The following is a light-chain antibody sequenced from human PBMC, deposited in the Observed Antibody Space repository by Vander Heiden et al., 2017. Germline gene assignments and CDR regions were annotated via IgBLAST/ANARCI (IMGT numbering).Light chain of an antibody. J-gene: IGKJ4*01. CDR1: QSVSSN. V-gene: IGKV3-15*01. Sequence: EIVMTQSPATLSVSPGERATLSCRASQSVSSNLAWYQQQPGQAPRLLIYGASTRAAGIPARFSGSGSGTEFTLTISSLQSEDFAVYYCQQYNNWPPSHGFGGGTKVEIK. CDR3: QQYNNWPPSHG. CDR2: GAS.